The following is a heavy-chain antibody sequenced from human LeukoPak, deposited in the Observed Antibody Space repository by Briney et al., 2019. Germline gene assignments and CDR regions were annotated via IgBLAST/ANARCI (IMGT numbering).Heavy chain of an antibody. V-gene: IGHV3-30-3*01. J-gene: IGHJ3*02. CDR3: ARDRAAAGTGGDDAFDI. D-gene: IGHD6-13*01. Sequence: GSLRLSCAASGFTFSSYAMHWVRQAPGKGLEWVAVISYDGSNKYYADSVKGRFTISRDNSKNTLYLQMNSLRAEDTAVYYCARDRAAAGTGGDDAFDIWGQGTMVTVSS. CDR2: ISYDGSNK. CDR1: GFTFSSYA.